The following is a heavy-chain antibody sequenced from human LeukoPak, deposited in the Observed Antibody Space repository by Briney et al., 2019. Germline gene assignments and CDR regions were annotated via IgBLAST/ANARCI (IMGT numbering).Heavy chain of an antibody. V-gene: IGHV6-1*01. J-gene: IGHJ4*02. CDR2: TYYRSQRYN. D-gene: IGHD2-2*01. CDR3: ARDYYCSSFSCSFDY. Sequence: SQTLSLTCAISGDSVSSSSVAWNWIRQSPSRGLEWLGSTYYRSQRYNEYAVSVKGRITINPDTSKNQFSLHLNSVTPEDMAVYYCARDYYCSSFSCSFDYWGQGTLVTVSS. CDR1: GDSVSSSSVA.